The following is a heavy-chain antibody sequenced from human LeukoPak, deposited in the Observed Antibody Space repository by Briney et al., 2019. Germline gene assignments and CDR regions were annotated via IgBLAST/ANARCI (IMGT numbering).Heavy chain of an antibody. CDR2: INPNSGGT. CDR3: ARDPAYCSGGSCYSGWFDP. Sequence: GASVKVSCKASGYTFTGSYMHWVRQAPGQGLEWMGWINPNSGGTNYAQKFQGRVTMTRDTSISTAYMELSRLRSDDTAVYYCARDPAYCSGGSCYSGWFDPWGQGTLVTVSS. D-gene: IGHD2-15*01. CDR1: GYTFTGSY. V-gene: IGHV1-2*02. J-gene: IGHJ5*02.